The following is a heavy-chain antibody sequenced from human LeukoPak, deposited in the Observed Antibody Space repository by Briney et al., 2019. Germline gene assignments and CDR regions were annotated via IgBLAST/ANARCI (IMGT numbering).Heavy chain of an antibody. CDR1: GFTFSNAW. Sequence: GGALRVSSAASGFTFSNAWMSWVRQAPGEGLEWAGRIKSKTDGGTTDYAAPVKGRFTISRDDSKNTLYLQMNSLKTEDTAVYYCKTGTTLGHFDYWGQGTLVTVSS. V-gene: IGHV3-15*01. CDR2: IKSKTDGGTT. CDR3: KTGTTLGHFDY. D-gene: IGHD1-7*01. J-gene: IGHJ4*02.